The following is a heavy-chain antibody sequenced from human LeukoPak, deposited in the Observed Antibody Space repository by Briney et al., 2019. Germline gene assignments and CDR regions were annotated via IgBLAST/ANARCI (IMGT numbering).Heavy chain of an antibody. D-gene: IGHD3-16*01. CDR3: ASSSKGWGSSIDY. Sequence: SETLSLTCAVYGGSFSGYYWSWIRQPPGKGLEWIGEINHSGSTNYNPSLKSRVTISVDTSKNQFSLKLSSVTAADTAVYYCASSSKGWGSSIDYWGQGTLVTVSS. J-gene: IGHJ4*02. CDR2: INHSGST. V-gene: IGHV4-34*01. CDR1: GGSFSGYY.